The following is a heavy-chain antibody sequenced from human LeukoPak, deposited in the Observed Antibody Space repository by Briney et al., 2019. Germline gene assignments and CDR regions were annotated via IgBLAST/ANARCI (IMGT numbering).Heavy chain of an antibody. CDR2: IIPILGIA. CDR3: ARFGELFGSRGY. V-gene: IGHV1-69*04. CDR1: GGTFSSYA. J-gene: IGHJ4*02. D-gene: IGHD3-10*01. Sequence: SVKVSCKASGGTFSSYAISWVRQAPGQGLEWMGRIIPILGIANYAQKFQGRVTITADKSTSTAYMELSSLRSEDTAVYYCARFGELFGSRGYWGQGTLVTVSS.